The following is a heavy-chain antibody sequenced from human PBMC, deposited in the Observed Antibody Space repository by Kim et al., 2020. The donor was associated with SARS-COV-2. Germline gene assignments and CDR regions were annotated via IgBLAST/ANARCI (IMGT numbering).Heavy chain of an antibody. CDR3: AMDYFYGMDV. J-gene: IGHJ6*02. CDR2: INSDGSST. Sequence: GESLKISCAASGFSFRTYWLHWVRQAPGKGLVWVSRINSDGSSTSYADSVKGRFTMSRDNAKNTLDLQMNSLRAEDTAVYYCAMDYFYGMDVWGQGTTVT. CDR1: GFSFRTYW. V-gene: IGHV3-74*01.